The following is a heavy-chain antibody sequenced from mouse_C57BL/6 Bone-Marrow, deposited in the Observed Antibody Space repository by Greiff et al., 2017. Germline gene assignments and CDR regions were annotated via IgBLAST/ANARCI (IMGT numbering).Heavy chain of an antibody. D-gene: IGHD4-1*01. CDR2: INPSNGGT. CDR3: ARSGVRCAWFAY. J-gene: IGHJ3*01. Sequence: VQLQQPGPELVKPGASVKLSCKASGYTFTSYWMHWVKQRPGQGLEWIGNINPSNGGTNYNEKFKFKATLTVDKSSSTAYMQLSSLTSEDSAVYYCARSGVRCAWFAYWGQGTLVTVSA. CDR1: GYTFTSYW. V-gene: IGHV1-53*01.